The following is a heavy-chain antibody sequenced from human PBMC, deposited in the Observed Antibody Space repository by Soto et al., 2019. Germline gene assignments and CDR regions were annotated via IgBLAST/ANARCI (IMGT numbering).Heavy chain of an antibody. CDR3: ARLSYCSGGSCYSGPHF. CDR2: IWYDGSKT. V-gene: IGHV3-33*01. J-gene: IGHJ4*02. CDR1: GFTFSSYG. Sequence: QVQLVESGGGVVQPGRSLRLSCAASGFTFSSYGMHWVRQAPGKGLEWVAVIWYDGSKTYYADSVKGRFTISRDNSKNTLYLQMNSLSAEDTAVYYCARLSYCSGGSCYSGPHFWGQGTLVTVSS. D-gene: IGHD2-15*01.